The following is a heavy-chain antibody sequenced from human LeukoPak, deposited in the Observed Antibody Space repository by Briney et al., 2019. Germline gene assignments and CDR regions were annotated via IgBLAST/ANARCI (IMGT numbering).Heavy chain of an antibody. CDR1: GLTVGDYG. V-gene: IGHV3-20*04. D-gene: IGHD6-13*01. CDR2: INWDGEAT. Sequence: GGSLRLSRVASGLTVGDYGMSWVRQAPGKGLEWVCGINWDGEATGCADSLKGRFTISRDNAEKALYLQMNSLRVEDTALYYCARDLSASWYSLGYWGRGTLVTVSS. CDR3: ARDLSASWYSLGY. J-gene: IGHJ4*02.